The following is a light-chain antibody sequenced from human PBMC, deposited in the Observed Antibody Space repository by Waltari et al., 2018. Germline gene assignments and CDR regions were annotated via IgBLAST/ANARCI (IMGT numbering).Light chain of an antibody. Sequence: ALTQSPGTLPLSPGETATRPCRASQSISKYLVWYQQRPGHAPRLLIYAASTRATGVPDRFSGSGYGTDFTLTISRLEPEDFAVYYCQNHERLPATFGQGTKVEIK. J-gene: IGKJ1*01. CDR3: QNHERLPAT. V-gene: IGKV3-20*01. CDR2: AAS. CDR1: QSISKY.